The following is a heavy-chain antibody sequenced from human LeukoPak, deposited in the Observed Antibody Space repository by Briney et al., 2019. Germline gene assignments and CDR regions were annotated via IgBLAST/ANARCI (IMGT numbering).Heavy chain of an antibody. D-gene: IGHD5-12*01. V-gene: IGHV5-10-1*01. J-gene: IGHJ4*02. CDR1: GYSFNTYW. Sequence: GESLRISCKASGYSFNTYWITWVRQMPGKGLEWMGKIDPIDSYINYNPSFQGHVTMSVDKSINTAYLQWSSLKASDTAMYYCARRRCSGYRGSYYLDYWGQGALVIVSS. CDR3: ARRRCSGYRGSYYLDY. CDR2: IDPIDSYI.